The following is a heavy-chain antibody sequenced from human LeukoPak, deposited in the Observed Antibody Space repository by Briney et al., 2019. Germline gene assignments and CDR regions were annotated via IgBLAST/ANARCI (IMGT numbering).Heavy chain of an antibody. Sequence: GGSLRLSCAASGFTFSSYEMNWVRQAPGKGLEWVAFIRSDGSTKYYADSVEGRFTISRDNSKNTLYLQMNSLRAEDTAVYYCANFYYGSGSYPSSVTYWGQGTLVTVSS. D-gene: IGHD3-10*01. J-gene: IGHJ4*02. CDR1: GFTFSSYE. CDR3: ANFYYGSGSYPSSVTY. V-gene: IGHV3-30*02. CDR2: IRSDGSTK.